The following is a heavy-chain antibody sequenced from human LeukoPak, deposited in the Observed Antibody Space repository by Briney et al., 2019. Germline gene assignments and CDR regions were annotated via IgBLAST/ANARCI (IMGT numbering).Heavy chain of an antibody. CDR2: IRYDGSNK. Sequence: GGSLRLSCAASGFTFSSYGMSWVRQAPGKGLEWVAFIRYDGSNKYYADSVKGRFTISRDNSKNTLYLQMHSLRTEDTAVYYCAKDFISSWFNFDYWGQGTLVTVSS. CDR1: GFTFSSYG. J-gene: IGHJ4*02. V-gene: IGHV3-30*02. CDR3: AKDFISSWFNFDY. D-gene: IGHD6-13*01.